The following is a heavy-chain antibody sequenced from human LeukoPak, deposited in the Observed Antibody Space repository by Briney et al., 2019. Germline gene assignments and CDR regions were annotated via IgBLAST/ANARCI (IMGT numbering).Heavy chain of an antibody. V-gene: IGHV3-23*01. Sequence: PGGSLRLSCAASGFTFSSYAMSWVRQAPGKGLEWVPAISASGDFTYYADSVKGRFTISRDFFRNTLYLQMNSLRAEDTAVYYCAKSPKVGPTGVFDDWGQGTLVAVAS. J-gene: IGHJ4*02. CDR2: ISASGDFT. CDR1: GFTFSSYA. D-gene: IGHD1-26*01. CDR3: AKSPKVGPTGVFDD.